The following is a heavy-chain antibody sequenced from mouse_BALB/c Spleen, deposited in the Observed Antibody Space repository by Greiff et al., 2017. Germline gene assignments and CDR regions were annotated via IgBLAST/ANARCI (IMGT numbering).Heavy chain of an antibody. Sequence: DVQLQESGPELVKPGASVKISCKASGYTFTDYNMHWVKQSHGKSLEWIGYIYPYNGGTGYNQKFKSKATLTVDNSSSTAYMELRSLTSKDSAVYYCARIRDGYYFDYWGQGTTLTVSS. J-gene: IGHJ2*01. CDR1: GYTFTDYN. CDR3: ARIRDGYYFDY. CDR2: IYPYNGGT. V-gene: IGHV1S29*02. D-gene: IGHD2-3*01.